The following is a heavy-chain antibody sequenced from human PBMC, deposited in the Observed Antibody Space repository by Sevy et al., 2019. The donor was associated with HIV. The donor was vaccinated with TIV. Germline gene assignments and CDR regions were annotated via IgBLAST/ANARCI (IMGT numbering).Heavy chain of an antibody. Sequence: GGSLRLSCAASGFTFSSYSMNWVRHAPGKGLEWVSYISSSSSTIYYADSEKGRFTISRDNAKNSLYLQMNSLRAEDTAVYYCARDPIVVVPAALYYYYGMDVWGQGTTVTVSS. J-gene: IGHJ6*02. V-gene: IGHV3-48*01. CDR3: ARDPIVVVPAALYYYYGMDV. D-gene: IGHD2-2*01. CDR2: ISSSSSTI. CDR1: GFTFSSYS.